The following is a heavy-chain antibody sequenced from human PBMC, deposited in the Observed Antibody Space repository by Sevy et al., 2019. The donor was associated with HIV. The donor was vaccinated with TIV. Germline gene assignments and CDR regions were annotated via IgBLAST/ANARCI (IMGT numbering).Heavy chain of an antibody. Sequence: GGSLRLSCAASGFTFSSYSMNWVRQAPGKGLEWVSYISSSSSTIYYADSVKGRFTISRDNAKNSLYLQMNSLRAEDTAVYYCARDCTTVPYYGMDVWGQGTTVTVSS. CDR2: ISSSSSTI. CDR1: GFTFSSYS. J-gene: IGHJ6*02. CDR3: ARDCTTVPYYGMDV. V-gene: IGHV3-48*01. D-gene: IGHD4-4*01.